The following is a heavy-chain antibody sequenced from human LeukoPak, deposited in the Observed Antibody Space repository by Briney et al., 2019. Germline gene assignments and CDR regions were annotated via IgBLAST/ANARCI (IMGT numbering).Heavy chain of an antibody. CDR1: GGSISSYY. CDR3: ARETSQKGAHYMDV. Sequence: SETLSLTCTVSGGSISSYYWSWIRQSPGKGLEWIGYIYYSGSTNFNPSLKSRVTISVDTSKNQFSLKLSSVTAADTAVYYCARETSQKGAHYMDVWGKGTTITISS. D-gene: IGHD3-16*01. CDR2: IYYSGST. V-gene: IGHV4-59*01. J-gene: IGHJ6*03.